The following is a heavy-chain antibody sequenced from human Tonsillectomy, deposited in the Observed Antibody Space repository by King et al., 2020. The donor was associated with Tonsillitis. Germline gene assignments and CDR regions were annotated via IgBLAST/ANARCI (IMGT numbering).Heavy chain of an antibody. Sequence: VQLVESGGGVVQPGRSLRLSCAASGFTFSSYAMHWVRQAPGKGLEWVAVISYDGSNKYYADSVKGRFTISRDNSKNTLYLQMNSLRAEDTAVYYSARDWNSITIFGVVKYYYYYMDVWGKGTTVTVSS. D-gene: IGHD3-3*01. CDR3: ARDWNSITIFGVVKYYYYYMDV. V-gene: IGHV3-30-3*01. J-gene: IGHJ6*03. CDR1: GFTFSSYA. CDR2: ISYDGSNK.